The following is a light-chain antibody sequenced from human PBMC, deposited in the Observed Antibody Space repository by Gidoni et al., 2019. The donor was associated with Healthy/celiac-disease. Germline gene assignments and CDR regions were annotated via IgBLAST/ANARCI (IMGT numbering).Light chain of an antibody. Sequence: EIVLTQSPATLSLSPGERATLSCRARQSVSSYLAWYQQKPGQAPRLLIYDASNRATGIPARFSGSGSGTDFTLTISSIEPEDFAVYYGQQRSNWPPITFGQGTRLEIK. CDR3: QQRSNWPPIT. J-gene: IGKJ5*01. V-gene: IGKV3-11*01. CDR1: QSVSSY. CDR2: DAS.